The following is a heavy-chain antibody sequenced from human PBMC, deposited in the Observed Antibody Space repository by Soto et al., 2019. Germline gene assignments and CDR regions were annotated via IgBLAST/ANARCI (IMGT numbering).Heavy chain of an antibody. Sequence: EVQLVQSGGGLVQPGGSLRLSCAASGLTFRTYWVIWVRQAPGKGLVWVSRVSNDGGSTQHAASVKGRFTISRDNAKNAVYLQLCGPRVEAQVMDYCALQHGYSNGRDDWGRGTLVTVSS. J-gene: IGHJ4*02. CDR1: GLTFRTYW. CDR3: ALQHGYSNGRDD. D-gene: IGHD2-15*01. CDR2: VSNDGGST. V-gene: IGHV3-74*03.